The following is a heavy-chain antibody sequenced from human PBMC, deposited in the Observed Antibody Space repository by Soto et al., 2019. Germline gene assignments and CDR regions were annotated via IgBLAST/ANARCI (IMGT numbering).Heavy chain of an antibody. D-gene: IGHD2-15*01. V-gene: IGHV1-69*04. J-gene: IGHJ4*02. CDR1: GGTFSSYT. CDR2: IIPILGIA. CDR3: ARESRAPGYCSGGSCYSGFDY. Sequence: SVKVSCKASGGTFSSYTISWVRQAPGQGLEWMGRIIPILGIANYAQKFQGRVTITADKSTSTAYMELSSLRSEDTAVYYCARESRAPGYCSGGSCYSGFDYWGQGTLVTVSS.